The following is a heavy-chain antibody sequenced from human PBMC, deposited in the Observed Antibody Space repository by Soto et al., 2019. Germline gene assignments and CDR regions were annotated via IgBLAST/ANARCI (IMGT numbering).Heavy chain of an antibody. CDR2: ITFRGDNT. V-gene: IGHV3-23*01. Sequence: EVQLLESGGGLVPPGGSLRLSCAASGFTFSSYAMSWVRQAPGKGLEWLAGITFRGDNTYYADSVKGRFTLSRDNSRNRLDLQMNSLKVEDTALYYCAKLGTMGVFDNWGQGTLVTVSS. D-gene: IGHD1-26*01. CDR3: AKLGTMGVFDN. J-gene: IGHJ4*02. CDR1: GFTFSSYA.